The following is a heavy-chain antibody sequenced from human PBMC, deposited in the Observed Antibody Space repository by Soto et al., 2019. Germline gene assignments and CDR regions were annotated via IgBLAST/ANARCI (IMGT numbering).Heavy chain of an antibody. CDR3: TTGPYDYGDYGDSYYYGMDV. CDR2: IKSKTDGGTT. V-gene: IGHV3-15*07. J-gene: IGHJ6*02. D-gene: IGHD4-17*01. Sequence: PGGSLRLSCAASGFTFSNAWMNWVRQAPGKGLEWVGRIKSKTDGGTTDYAAPVKGRFTISRDDSKNTLYLQMNSLKTEDTAVYYCTTGPYDYGDYGDSYYYGMDVRGQGTTVTVPS. CDR1: GFTFSNAW.